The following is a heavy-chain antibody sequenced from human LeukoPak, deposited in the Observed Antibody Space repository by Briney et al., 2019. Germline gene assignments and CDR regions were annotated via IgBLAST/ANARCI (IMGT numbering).Heavy chain of an antibody. CDR2: ISGSGSGGST. CDR1: GFTFSSSA. CDR3: AGDQYYYDSSFDY. D-gene: IGHD3-22*01. V-gene: IGHV3-23*01. Sequence: LTGGSLRLSCAASGFTFSSSAMSWVRQAPGKGLEWVSSISGSGSGGSTYYADSVKGRFTISRDNSKNTLYLQMNSLRAEGTAVYYCAGDQYYYDSSFDYWGQGTLVTVSS. J-gene: IGHJ4*02.